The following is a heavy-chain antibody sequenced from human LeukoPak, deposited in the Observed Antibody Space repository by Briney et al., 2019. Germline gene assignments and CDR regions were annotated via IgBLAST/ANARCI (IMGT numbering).Heavy chain of an antibody. V-gene: IGHV3-66*01. CDR1: GFTVSSNY. Sequence: GGSLRLSCAASGFTVSSNYMSWVRQAPGKGLEWVSVIYIGGRTNYADSVKGRFMMSRDNSKNTVYLQMNSLRGEDTAVYHCARDPSCSGGSCYSEGINWFDPWGQGTLVTVSS. CDR3: ARDPSCSGGSCYSEGINWFDP. D-gene: IGHD2-15*01. J-gene: IGHJ5*02. CDR2: IYIGGRT.